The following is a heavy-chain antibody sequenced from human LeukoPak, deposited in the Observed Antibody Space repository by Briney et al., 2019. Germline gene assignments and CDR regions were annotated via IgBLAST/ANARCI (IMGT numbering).Heavy chain of an antibody. Sequence: GGSLRLSCSASGFTFSSYAMHWVRQAPGKGLEYVSAMTSNGGSTYYADSVKGRFTISRDNAKNTLYLQMNSLRADDTSRYYCTRVVAGRAGLMDVWGRGTTVTVSS. J-gene: IGHJ6*02. CDR2: MTSNGGST. CDR3: TRVVAGRAGLMDV. V-gene: IGHV3-64*04. D-gene: IGHD5-12*01. CDR1: GFTFSSYA.